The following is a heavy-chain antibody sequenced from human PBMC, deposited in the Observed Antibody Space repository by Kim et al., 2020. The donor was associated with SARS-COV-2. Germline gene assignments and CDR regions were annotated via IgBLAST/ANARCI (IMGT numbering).Heavy chain of an antibody. J-gene: IGHJ4*01. CDR3: ARGIYYYDSSGYYGYFD. CDR1: GFTFSSYG. Sequence: GGSLRLSCAASGFTFSSYGMHWVRQAPGKGLEWVAVISYDGSNKYYADSVKGRFTISRDNSKNTLYLQMNSLRAEDTAVYYCARGIYYYDSSGYYGYFD. V-gene: IGHV3-33*05. D-gene: IGHD3-22*01. CDR2: ISYDGSNK.